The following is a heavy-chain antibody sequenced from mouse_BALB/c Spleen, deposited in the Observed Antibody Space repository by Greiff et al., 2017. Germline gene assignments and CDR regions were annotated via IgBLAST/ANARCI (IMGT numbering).Heavy chain of an antibody. CDR2: ISSGGST. CDR1: GFTFSSYA. D-gene: IGHD1-1*01. V-gene: IGHV5-6-5*01. CDR3: ARPSYGGSYDWYFDV. J-gene: IGHJ1*01. Sequence: EVQRVESGGGLVKPGGSLKLSCAASGFTFSSYAMSWVRQTPEKRLEWVASISSGGSTDYPDSVKGRFTISGDNARNILYLQMSSLRSEDTAMYFCARPSYGGSYDWYFDVWGAGTTVTVSS.